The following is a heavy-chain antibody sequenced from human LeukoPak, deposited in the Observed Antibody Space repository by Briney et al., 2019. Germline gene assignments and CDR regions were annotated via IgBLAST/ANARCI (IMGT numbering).Heavy chain of an antibody. J-gene: IGHJ4*02. D-gene: IGHD3-16*01. V-gene: IGHV3-21*01. Sequence: GGSLRLSCAASGFTFSSYRMNWVRQAPGKGLEWVSCISSSSSDKYYADSVKGRFTISRDNAKNSLYLQMNSLRAEDTAVYYCARAEAPVYGFFGYWGQGTLVIVSS. CDR1: GFTFSSYR. CDR2: ISSSSSDK. CDR3: ARAEAPVYGFFGY.